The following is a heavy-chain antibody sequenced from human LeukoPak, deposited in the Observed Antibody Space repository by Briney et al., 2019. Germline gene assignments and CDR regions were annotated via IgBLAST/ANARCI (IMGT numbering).Heavy chain of an antibody. CDR1: GFTFSGFA. J-gene: IGHJ6*02. D-gene: IGHD1-26*01. CDR3: AKDVRVGGGGMDV. V-gene: IGHV3-30-3*01. CDR2: ISYDGSNK. Sequence: GGSLRLSCAASGFTFSGFAMHWVCQAPGKGLEWVAVISYDGSNKYYADSVKGRFTISRDNSKNTLSLQMNSLRAEDTAVCYCAKDVRVGGGGMDVWGQGTPVTVSS.